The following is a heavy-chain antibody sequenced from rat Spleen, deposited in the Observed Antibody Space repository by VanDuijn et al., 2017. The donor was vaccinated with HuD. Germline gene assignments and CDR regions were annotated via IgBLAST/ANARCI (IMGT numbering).Heavy chain of an antibody. Sequence: EVQLGESGGGFVLPGRSLKLSCAASGFTFSDYYMAWVRQAPTKGLEWVASISYDGGSTYYRDSVKGRFTISRDNAKSSLYLQMDSLRSEDTATYYCTTGGLPFAYWGQGVMVTVSS. J-gene: IGHJ2*01. CDR1: GFTFSDYY. D-gene: IGHD1-4*01. V-gene: IGHV5-20*01. CDR3: TTGGLPFAY. CDR2: ISYDGGST.